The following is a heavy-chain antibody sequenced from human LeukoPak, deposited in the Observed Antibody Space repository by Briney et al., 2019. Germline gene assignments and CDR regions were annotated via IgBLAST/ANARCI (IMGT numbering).Heavy chain of an antibody. V-gene: IGHV3-21*01. CDR3: ARDGGGYYGSGSFPYYFDS. J-gene: IGHJ4*02. CDR2: ISSSSSYI. Sequence: GGSLRLSCAASGFTFSSYSMNWVRQAPGKGLEWVSSISSSSSYIYYADSMKGRFTISRDNAKNSLFLQVNSLRADDTAVYYCARDGGGYYGSGSFPYYFDSWGQGTLVTVSS. D-gene: IGHD3-10*01. CDR1: GFTFSSYS.